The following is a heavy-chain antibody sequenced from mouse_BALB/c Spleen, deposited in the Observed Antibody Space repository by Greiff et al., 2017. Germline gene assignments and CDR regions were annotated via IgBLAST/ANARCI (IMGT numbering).Heavy chain of an antibody. CDR3: ASSDY. V-gene: IGHV5-17*02. CDR2: ISSGSSTI. Sequence: DVKLVESGGGLVQPGGSRKLSCAASGFTFSSFGMHWVRQAPEKGLEWVAYISSGSSTIYYADTVKGRFTISRDNPKNTLFLQMTSLRSEDTAMYYCASSDYWGQGTTLTVSS. J-gene: IGHJ2*01. CDR1: GFTFSSFG.